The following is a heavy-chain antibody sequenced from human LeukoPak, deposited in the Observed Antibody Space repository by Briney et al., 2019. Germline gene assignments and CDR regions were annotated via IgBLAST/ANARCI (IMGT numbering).Heavy chain of an antibody. Sequence: SVKVSCKASGGTFSSYAISWVRQAPGQGLEWMGGIIPIFGTANYAQKFQGRVTITADESTSTAYMELSSLRSEDTAVYYCARSRGGTDIVVVPALYYYYMDVWGKGTTVTVSS. D-gene: IGHD2-2*01. J-gene: IGHJ6*03. CDR3: ARSRGGTDIVVVPALYYYYMDV. V-gene: IGHV1-69*01. CDR1: GGTFSSYA. CDR2: IIPIFGTA.